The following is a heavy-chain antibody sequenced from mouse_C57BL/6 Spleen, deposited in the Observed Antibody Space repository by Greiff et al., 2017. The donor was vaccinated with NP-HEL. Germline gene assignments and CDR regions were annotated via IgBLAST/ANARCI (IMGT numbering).Heavy chain of an antibody. Sequence: QVQLKESGAELVRPGASVTLSCKASGYTFTDYEMHWVKQTPVHGLEWIGAIDPETGGTAYNQKFKGKAIMTADKSSSTAYMELRSLTSEDSAVYYCTRGTPVPYWGQGTTLTVSS. J-gene: IGHJ2*01. D-gene: IGHD3-3*01. V-gene: IGHV1-15*01. CDR2: IDPETGGT. CDR3: TRGTPVPY. CDR1: GYTFTDYE.